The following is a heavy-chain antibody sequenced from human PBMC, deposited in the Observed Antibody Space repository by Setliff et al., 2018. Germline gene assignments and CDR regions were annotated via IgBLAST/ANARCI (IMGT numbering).Heavy chain of an antibody. J-gene: IGHJ4*02. CDR1: GFTVSAND. CDR2: LFDDGST. D-gene: IGHD5-18*01. V-gene: IGHV3-53*01. Sequence: PGGSLRLSCAASGFTVSANDMSWVRQAPGKGLEWVSLLFDDGSTYYADSVKGRFTISRDTSRNTLYLQMSSLTTEDTAVYYCARDVGYTYGLGFWGQGTLVTVSS. CDR3: ARDVGYTYGLGF.